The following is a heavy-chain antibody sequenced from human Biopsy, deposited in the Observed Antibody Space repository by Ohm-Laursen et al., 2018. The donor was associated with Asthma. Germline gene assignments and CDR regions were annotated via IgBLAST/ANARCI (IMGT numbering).Heavy chain of an antibody. CDR3: ARDAWELQKPYAYYFDY. J-gene: IGHJ4*02. CDR1: GFAVSRDH. CDR2: IYSGGRS. D-gene: IGHD1-26*01. V-gene: IGHV3-66*02. Sequence: SLRLSCSASGFAVSRDHMFWVRQAPGKGLEWVSVIYSGGRSHTADSVRGRLTISRDYSKNTLYLQMHSLRAEDTAVYYCARDAWELQKPYAYYFDYWGQGTLVTVSS.